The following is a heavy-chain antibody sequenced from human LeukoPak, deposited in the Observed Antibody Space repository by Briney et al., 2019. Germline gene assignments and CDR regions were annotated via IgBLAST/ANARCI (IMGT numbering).Heavy chain of an antibody. J-gene: IGHJ4*02. D-gene: IGHD3-3*01. CDR1: GGSISSSSYY. CDR2: INHSGST. V-gene: IGHV4-39*07. Sequence: PSETLSLTCTVSGGSISSSSYYWGWLRQPPGKGLEWIGEINHSGSTNYNPSLKSRVTISVDTSKNQFSLKLSSVTAADTAVYYCARAPYYDFWSGYYSLDYWGQGTLVTVSS. CDR3: ARAPYYDFWSGYYSLDY.